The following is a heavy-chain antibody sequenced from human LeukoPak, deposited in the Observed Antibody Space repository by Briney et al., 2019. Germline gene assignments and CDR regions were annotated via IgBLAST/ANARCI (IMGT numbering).Heavy chain of an antibody. Sequence: PSETLSLTCTVSGGSISSSSYYWGWIRQPPGKGLEWIGSIYYSGSTYYNPSLKSRVTISVDTSKNQFSLKLSSVTAADTAVYYCARVGSSGWFNFDYWGQGTLVTASS. J-gene: IGHJ4*02. D-gene: IGHD6-19*01. V-gene: IGHV4-39*07. CDR3: ARVGSSGWFNFDY. CDR1: GGSISSSSYY. CDR2: IYYSGST.